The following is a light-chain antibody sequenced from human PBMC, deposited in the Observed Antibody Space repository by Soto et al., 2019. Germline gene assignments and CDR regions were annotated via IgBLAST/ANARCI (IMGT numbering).Light chain of an antibody. Sequence: ELVLTQSPGTLSLSPGERDTLSCRASQSVSSSYLAWYQQKPGQAPRLLIYGASSRATGIPDRFSGSGSGTDFTLTISRLEPEDFAVYYCQQYGSSFTFGPGTKVDNK. CDR2: GAS. CDR1: QSVSSSY. V-gene: IGKV3-20*01. J-gene: IGKJ3*01. CDR3: QQYGSSFT.